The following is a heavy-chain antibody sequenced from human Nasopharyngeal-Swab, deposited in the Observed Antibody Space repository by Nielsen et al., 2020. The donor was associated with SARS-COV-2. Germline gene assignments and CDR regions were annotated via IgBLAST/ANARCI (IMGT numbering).Heavy chain of an antibody. CDR3: ARIYCSTTSCSNFDY. Sequence: SETLSLTCSVSGASISSVGYYWSWIRQHLGKGLEWIGSSHYSGSTYYNPSLKSRVTISVDTSKNQFSLELSSVTAADTAVYYCARIYCSTTSCSNFDYWGQGTLVTVSS. J-gene: IGHJ4*02. CDR1: GASISSVGYY. D-gene: IGHD2-2*01. V-gene: IGHV4-31*03. CDR2: SHYSGST.